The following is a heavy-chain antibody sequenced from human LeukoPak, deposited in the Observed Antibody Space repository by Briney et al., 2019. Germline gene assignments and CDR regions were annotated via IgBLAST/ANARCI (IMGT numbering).Heavy chain of an antibody. CDR3: ARDGFYYHYYMDV. D-gene: IGHD1-14*01. Sequence: SETLSLTCTLSGGTVTSSTYFWGWIRQPPGKGLEWIGSISYSGATYYNPSLKSRISMSVHTSKDQFSLKLSSVTAADTAVYYCARDGFYYHYYMDVWGEGTTVTVSS. CDR2: ISYSGAT. V-gene: IGHV4-39*07. J-gene: IGHJ6*03. CDR1: GGTVTSSTYF.